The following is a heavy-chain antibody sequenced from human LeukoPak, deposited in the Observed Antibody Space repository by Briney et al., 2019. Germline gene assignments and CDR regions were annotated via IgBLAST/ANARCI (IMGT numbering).Heavy chain of an antibody. CDR2: IYYSGST. CDR3: ARQGYYDLYYFDS. CDR1: GGSISSYY. J-gene: IGHJ4*02. Sequence: KSSETLSLTCTVSGGSISSYYWSWIRQPPGKGLEWIGYIYYSGSTNYNPSLKSRVTISVDTSKNQFSLKLSSVTAADTAVYYSARQGYYDLYYFDSWGQGTLVTVSS. V-gene: IGHV4-59*01. D-gene: IGHD3-9*01.